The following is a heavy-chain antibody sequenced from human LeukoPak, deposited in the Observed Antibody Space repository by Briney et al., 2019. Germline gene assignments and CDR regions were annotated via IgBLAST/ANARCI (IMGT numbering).Heavy chain of an antibody. Sequence: EGSLRLSCAASGFTFSSYEMNWVRQAPGKGLEWVSYISSSGITIYYADSVKGRFTISRDNGKNSLDLQMNSLRADDTAVYYCARDTLGEGEDANYAVYYFDYWGQGTVVTVSS. CDR2: ISSSGITI. CDR1: GFTFSSYE. V-gene: IGHV3-48*03. J-gene: IGHJ4*02. D-gene: IGHD4/OR15-4a*01. CDR3: ARDTLGEGEDANYAVYYFDY.